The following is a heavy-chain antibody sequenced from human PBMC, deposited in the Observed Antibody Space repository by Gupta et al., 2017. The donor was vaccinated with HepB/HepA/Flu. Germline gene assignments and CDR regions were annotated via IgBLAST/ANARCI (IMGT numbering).Heavy chain of an antibody. CDR2: INPNSGGT. D-gene: IGHD2-2*01. CDR3: ARRVVVPAASDAFDI. V-gene: IGHV1-2*02. Sequence: QVQLVQSGAEVKKPGASVKVSCKASGYTFTGYYMHWVRQAPGQGLEWMGWINPNSGGTNYAQKFQGRVTMTRDTSISTAYMELSRLRSDDTAVYYCARRVVVPAASDAFDIWGQGTMVTVSS. CDR1: GYTFTGYY. J-gene: IGHJ3*02.